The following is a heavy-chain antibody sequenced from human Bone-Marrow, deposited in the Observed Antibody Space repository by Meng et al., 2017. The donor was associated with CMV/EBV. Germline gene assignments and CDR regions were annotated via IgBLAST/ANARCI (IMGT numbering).Heavy chain of an antibody. CDR1: GGSFSGYY. Sequence: LRLSCAVYGGSFSGYYWSWIRQPPGKGLEWIGEINHSGSTNYNSSLKSRVTISVDTSKNQFSLKLSSVTAADTAVYYCARPSYCSSTSCYLFDYWGQGTLVTVSS. D-gene: IGHD2-2*01. J-gene: IGHJ4*02. CDR2: INHSGST. V-gene: IGHV4-34*01. CDR3: ARPSYCSSTSCYLFDY.